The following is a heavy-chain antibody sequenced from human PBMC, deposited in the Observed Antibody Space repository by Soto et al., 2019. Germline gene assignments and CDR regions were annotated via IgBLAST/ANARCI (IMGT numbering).Heavy chain of an antibody. J-gene: IGHJ4*02. CDR3: AKGDVAASVTLGFDC. D-gene: IGHD6-13*01. CDR1: GFTFSDYV. Sequence: SLRLSCAASGFTFSDYVMAWGRQAPGKGLEWVSGISGSGSSTYYADSVRGRFTLSRDNSRNMLSLQMNSLRAEDTAVYFCAKGDVAASVTLGFDCWGQGTLVTVSS. V-gene: IGHV3-23*01. CDR2: ISGSGSST.